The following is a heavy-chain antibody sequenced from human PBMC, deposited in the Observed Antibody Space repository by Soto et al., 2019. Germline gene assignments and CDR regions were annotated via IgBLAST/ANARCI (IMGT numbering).Heavy chain of an antibody. CDR1: GGSISSSSYY. Sequence: QLQLQESGPGLVKPSETLSLTCTVSGGSISSSSYYWGWIRQPPGKGLEWIGSIYYSGSTYYYPSLNLPGSISVNTSKNQLSLKLSPVTAADTDVYYCARRKAAAGCFDYWGQGTLVTVST. J-gene: IGHJ4*02. CDR3: ARRKAAAGCFDY. V-gene: IGHV4-39*01. D-gene: IGHD6-13*01. CDR2: IYYSGST.